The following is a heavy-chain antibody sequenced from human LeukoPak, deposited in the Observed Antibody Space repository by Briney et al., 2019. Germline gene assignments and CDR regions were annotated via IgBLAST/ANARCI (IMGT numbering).Heavy chain of an antibody. CDR1: GGSISSYY. CDR3: ARRSYQDAFDI. CDR2: IYYSGST. V-gene: IGHV4-59*01. Sequence: PSETLSLTCTVSGGSISSYYWSWIRQPPGKGLEWIGYIYYSGSTNYNPSLKSRVTISVDTSKNQFSLKLSSVTAADTAVYYCARRSYQDAFDIWGQGTMVTVSS. J-gene: IGHJ3*02. D-gene: IGHD5-18*01.